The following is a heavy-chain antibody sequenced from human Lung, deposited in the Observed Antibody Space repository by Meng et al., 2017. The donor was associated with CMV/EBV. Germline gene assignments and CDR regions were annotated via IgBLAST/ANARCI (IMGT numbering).Heavy chain of an antibody. V-gene: IGHV1-2*02. J-gene: IGHJ6*02. CDR2: MNPDRGAV. CDR1: GYTFTGYY. Sequence: ASXXVSCKASGYTFTGYYILWVRQAPGQGLEWMGWMNPDRGAVNYVQKFQGRVTMTRDSSISTAYMELSRLRSDDTAVYYCARDLKGTTVTATGLYGMDVWGQGTTVTVSS. D-gene: IGHD4-11*01. CDR3: ARDLKGTTVTATGLYGMDV.